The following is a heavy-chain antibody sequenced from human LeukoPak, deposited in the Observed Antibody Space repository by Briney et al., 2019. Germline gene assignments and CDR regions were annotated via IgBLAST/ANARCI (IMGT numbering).Heavy chain of an antibody. CDR3: ARPSGDILTGYYGL. D-gene: IGHD3-9*01. V-gene: IGHV4-34*01. Sequence: SETLSLTCAVYGGSLSGYYWSWIRQPPGKGLEWIGEINHSGSTNYNPSLESRVTISVDTSKNQFSLKLRSVTAADTAVYYCARPSGDILTGYYGLWGQGTLVTVSS. J-gene: IGHJ4*02. CDR1: GGSLSGYY. CDR2: INHSGST.